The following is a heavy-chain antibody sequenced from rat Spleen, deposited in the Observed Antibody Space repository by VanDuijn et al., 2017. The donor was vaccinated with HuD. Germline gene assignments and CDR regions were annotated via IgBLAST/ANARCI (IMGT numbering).Heavy chain of an antibody. J-gene: IGHJ2*01. Sequence: EVQLVESGGGLVQPGRSLKLSCAASGFTFSNYDMAWVRQAPTKGLEWVASISTSGGSTYYRDSVKGRFTVSRDNAKSILYLQMDSLRSEDTATYYCARRKANWVDYWGQGVMVTVSS. V-gene: IGHV5-25*01. CDR3: ARRKANWVDY. CDR1: GFTFSNYD. D-gene: IGHD5-1*01. CDR2: ISTSGGST.